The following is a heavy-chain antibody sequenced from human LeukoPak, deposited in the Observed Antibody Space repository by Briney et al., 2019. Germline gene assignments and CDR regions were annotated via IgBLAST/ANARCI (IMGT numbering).Heavy chain of an antibody. CDR3: ARESDSGGYRFDY. CDR1: GFTFSSYE. CDR2: ISTSGSTI. Sequence: SGGSLRLSCATSGFTFSSYEMIWVGQAPEKGREWFSYISTSGSTIYYADSVKGRFAISRDNAKNSLYLQMNSLRTEDTAVYYCARESDSGGYRFDYWGQGSLVTVSS. J-gene: IGHJ4*02. V-gene: IGHV3-48*03. D-gene: IGHD3-22*01.